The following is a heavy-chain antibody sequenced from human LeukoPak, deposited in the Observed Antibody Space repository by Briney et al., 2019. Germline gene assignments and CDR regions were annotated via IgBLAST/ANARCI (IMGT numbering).Heavy chain of an antibody. V-gene: IGHV3-21*01. Sequence: GGSLRLSCAASGFTFSSYSMNWVRQAPGKGLEWVSSINSDSSLMFYAESVKGRFTISRDNARNSLYLQMNSLRAEDTAVYYCIRDLFDDYSLDYWGRGALVTVSS. CDR2: INSDSSLM. CDR3: IRDLFDDYSLDY. D-gene: IGHD3-16*01. CDR1: GFTFSSYS. J-gene: IGHJ4*02.